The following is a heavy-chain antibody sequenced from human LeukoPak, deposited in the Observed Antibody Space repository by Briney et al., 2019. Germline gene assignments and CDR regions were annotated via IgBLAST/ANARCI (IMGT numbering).Heavy chain of an antibody. J-gene: IGHJ6*04. V-gene: IGHV3-30*02. D-gene: IGHD3-10*02. CDR3: AELGITMIGGV. Sequence: GGSLRLSCAASGFTFSNYGMHWVRQAPGKGLEWVTFIRDDGSNKYYADSVKGRFTISRDNAKNSLYLQMNSLRAEDTAVYYCAELGITMIGGVWGKGTTVTISS. CDR1: GFTFSNYG. CDR2: IRDDGSNK.